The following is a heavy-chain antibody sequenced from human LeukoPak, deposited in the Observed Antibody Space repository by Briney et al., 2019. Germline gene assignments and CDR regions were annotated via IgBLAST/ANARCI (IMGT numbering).Heavy chain of an antibody. CDR1: GFTFSSYG. V-gene: IGHV3-30*18. Sequence: PGGSLRLSCAASGFTFSSYGMHWVRQAPGKGLEWVAVISYDGSNKYYADSVKGRFTISRDNSKNTLYLQMNSLRAEDTAVYYCAKGGGMNDYWGQGTLVTVSS. D-gene: IGHD3-16*01. CDR2: ISYDGSNK. J-gene: IGHJ4*02. CDR3: AKGGGMNDY.